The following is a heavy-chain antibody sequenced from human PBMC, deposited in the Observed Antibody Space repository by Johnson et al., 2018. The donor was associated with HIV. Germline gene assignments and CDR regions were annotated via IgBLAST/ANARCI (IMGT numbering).Heavy chain of an antibody. J-gene: IGHJ3*02. V-gene: IGHV3-20*04. CDR3: ARDRRYYGSGSYGGAFDI. Sequence: VHLVESGGGVVRPGGSLRLSCAASGFTFDDYGMSWVRQAPGKGLEWVSGINWNGGNTGYVDSVKGRFTISRDNAKNSLYLQMNSMRAEDTALYYCARDRRYYGSGSYGGAFDIWGQGTVVTVSS. CDR1: GFTFDDYG. D-gene: IGHD3-10*01. CDR2: INWNGGNT.